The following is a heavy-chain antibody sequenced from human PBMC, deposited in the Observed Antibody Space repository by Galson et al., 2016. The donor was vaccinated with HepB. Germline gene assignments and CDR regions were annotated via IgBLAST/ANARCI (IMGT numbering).Heavy chain of an antibody. D-gene: IGHD5-24*01. J-gene: IGHJ4*02. Sequence: SLRLSCAASGFTFSSYGMHWVRQAPGKGLEWVAVVWHDGSNKYYADFVKGRFFISRDNSKNTLYLQMNSLKAGDTAVYYWARDQWMATTYGGDGFDYWGQGTRVTVSS. CDR2: VWHDGSNK. CDR1: GFTFSSYG. CDR3: ARDQWMATTYGGDGFDY. V-gene: IGHV3-33*01.